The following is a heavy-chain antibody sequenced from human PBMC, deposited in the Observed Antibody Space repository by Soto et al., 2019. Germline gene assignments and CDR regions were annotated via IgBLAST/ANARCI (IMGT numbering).Heavy chain of an antibody. CDR1: GFTFSSYA. J-gene: IGHJ4*02. CDR3: AKDLRKSIRGAPLGFDY. D-gene: IGHD6-6*01. Sequence: EVQLLESGGGLVQPGGSLRLSCAASGFTFSSYAMSWVRQAPGKGLEWVSAISGSGGSTYYADSVKGRFTIPRDNSKNTLYLQMNSLRAEDTAVYYCAKDLRKSIRGAPLGFDYWGQGTLVTVSS. CDR2: ISGSGGST. V-gene: IGHV3-23*01.